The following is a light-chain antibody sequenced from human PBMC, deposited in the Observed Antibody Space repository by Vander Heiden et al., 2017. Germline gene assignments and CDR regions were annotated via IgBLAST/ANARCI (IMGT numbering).Light chain of an antibody. CDR3: QQYGSSPSIT. V-gene: IGKV3-20*01. CDR1: QSVSSSY. CDR2: GAS. Sequence: EIVLTQSPGTLSMCPGERDTLSCRASQSVSSSYLAWNQQKPGQAPRLRIYGASSRATGIPDRFSGSGSGTDFTLTISRLEPEDFAVYYCQQYGSSPSITFGQGTRLEIK. J-gene: IGKJ5*01.